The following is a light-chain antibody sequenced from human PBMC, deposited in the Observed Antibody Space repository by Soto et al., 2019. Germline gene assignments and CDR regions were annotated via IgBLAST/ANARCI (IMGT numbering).Light chain of an antibody. CDR1: QSLRSN. Sequence: EIVMTQSQATLSVSPGERATLSCRASQSLRSNLAWYQQKPGHAPRLLIYGASTRATDIPDRFSGSGSGTEFTPTIISLESEQLAVYYGQQYNNWPYTFVQGTKLEIK. J-gene: IGKJ2*01. CDR3: QQYNNWPYT. CDR2: GAS. V-gene: IGKV3-15*01.